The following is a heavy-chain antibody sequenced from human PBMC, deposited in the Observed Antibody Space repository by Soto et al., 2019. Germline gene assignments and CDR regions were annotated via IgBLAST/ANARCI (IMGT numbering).Heavy chain of an antibody. D-gene: IGHD3-3*01. Sequence: QVQLRESGPGLVKPSQTLFVTCSVSGGSISSGDYYWSWIHHHPGKGLEWIGYIYHSETTYYNPSLQSRVSISVDTSKNQFSLKVKSVSAADTAVYYCARGGVVVTRSQYFIVWGQGTLITVSS. CDR1: GGSISSGDYY. CDR3: ARGGVVVTRSQYFIV. J-gene: IGHJ1*01. CDR2: IYHSETT. V-gene: IGHV4-31*03.